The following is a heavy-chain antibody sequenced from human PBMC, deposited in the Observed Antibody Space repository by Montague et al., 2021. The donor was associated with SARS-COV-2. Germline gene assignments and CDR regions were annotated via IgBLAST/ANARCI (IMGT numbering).Heavy chain of an antibody. CDR2: INHSGST. Sequence: SETLSLTCVVYGGSFSGYYCSWIRQPPGKGLEWIGEINHSGSTNYNPSLKSRVPISVDTSKKQFSLRLNSVTAADTAVYYCARGGGYSYGALDYWGQGTLVTVSS. D-gene: IGHD5-18*01. CDR1: GGSFSGYY. V-gene: IGHV4-34*01. CDR3: ARGGGYSYGALDY. J-gene: IGHJ4*02.